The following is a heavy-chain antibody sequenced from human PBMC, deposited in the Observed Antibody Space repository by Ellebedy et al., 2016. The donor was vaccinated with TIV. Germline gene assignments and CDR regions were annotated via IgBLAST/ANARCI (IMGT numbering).Heavy chain of an antibody. CDR2: INPDGSEK. CDR1: GFTFSNDW. V-gene: IGHV3-7*01. CDR3: ARDLNWGTT. Sequence: GGSLRLSXAASGFTFSNDWMTWVRQAPGKGLEWVANINPDGSEKYCVGSVEGRLSISRDNAKNSLYLQMTSLRAEDTALYYCARDLNWGTTWGQGTLVTVSS. J-gene: IGHJ5*02. D-gene: IGHD3-16*01.